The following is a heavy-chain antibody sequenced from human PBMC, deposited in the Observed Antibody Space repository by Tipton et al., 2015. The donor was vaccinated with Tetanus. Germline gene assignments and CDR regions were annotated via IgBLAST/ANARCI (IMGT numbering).Heavy chain of an antibody. D-gene: IGHD3-10*01. CDR1: GFTFSSYA. CDR3: ARVGPGGHFDY. Sequence: SLRLSCTASGFTFSSYAMTWVRQGPGKGLEWVSAIGTAGDTYYPGSVKGRFTISRENAKNSLYLQMNSLRAGDTAVYYCARVGPGGHFDYWGQGTLVTVSS. CDR2: IGTAGDT. J-gene: IGHJ4*02. V-gene: IGHV3-13*01.